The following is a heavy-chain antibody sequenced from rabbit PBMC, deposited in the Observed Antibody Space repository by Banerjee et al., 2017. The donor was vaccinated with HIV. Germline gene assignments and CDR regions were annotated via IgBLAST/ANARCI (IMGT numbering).Heavy chain of an antibody. CDR2: IYTGDGNT. D-gene: IGHD4-1*01. V-gene: IGHV1S45*01. CDR3: ARHTGSSAWGGDL. Sequence: QEQLEESGGDLVKPEGSLTLTCTASAFSFSSGYDMCWVRQAPGKGLEWIACIYTGDGNTYYANWAKGRFTISKTSSTTVTLQMTSLTAADTATYFCARHTGSSAWGGDLWGPGTLVTVS. CDR1: AFSFSSGYD. J-gene: IGHJ6*01.